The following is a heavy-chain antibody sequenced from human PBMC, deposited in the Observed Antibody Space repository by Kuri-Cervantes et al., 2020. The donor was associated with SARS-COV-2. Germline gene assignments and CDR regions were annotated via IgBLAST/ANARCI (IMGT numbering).Heavy chain of an antibody. J-gene: IGHJ3*02. CDR3: ARDREYMVSESDAFAI. CDR1: GYTFTSYG. Sequence: SVKVSCKASGYTFTSYGISWVRQAPGQGLEWMGGIIPIFGTANYAQKFQGRVTITADESTSTAYMELSSLRSEDTAVYYCARDREYMVSESDAFAIWGQGTMVTVSS. CDR2: IIPIFGTA. V-gene: IGHV1-69*13. D-gene: IGHD2-8*01.